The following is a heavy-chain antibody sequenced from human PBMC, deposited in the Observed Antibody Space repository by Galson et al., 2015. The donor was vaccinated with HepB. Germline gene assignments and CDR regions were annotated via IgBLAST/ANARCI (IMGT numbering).Heavy chain of an antibody. CDR3: ARIPPRGYSYGAESSVAFDI. V-gene: IGHV1-2*06. CDR1: GYTFTGYY. CDR2: INPNSGGT. D-gene: IGHD5-18*01. Sequence: SVKVSCKASGYTFTGYYMHWVRQAPGQGLEWMGRINPNSGGTNYAQKFQGRVTMTRDTSISTAYMELSRLRSDDTAVYYCARIPPRGYSYGAESSVAFDIWGQGTMVTVSS. J-gene: IGHJ3*02.